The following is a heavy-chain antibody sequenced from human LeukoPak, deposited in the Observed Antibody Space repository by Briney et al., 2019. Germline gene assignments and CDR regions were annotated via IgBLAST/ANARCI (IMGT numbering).Heavy chain of an antibody. Sequence: TSETLSLTCTVSGDSISSSSYYWGWIRQPPGKGLEWIGSISYSGNIYYNPSLKSRVTISVDTSKNQFSLKLSSVTAADTAVYYCARQRRLELPDYWGQGTLVTVSS. V-gene: IGHV4-39*01. D-gene: IGHD3-16*01. J-gene: IGHJ4*02. CDR3: ARQRRLELPDY. CDR1: GDSISSSSYY. CDR2: ISYSGNI.